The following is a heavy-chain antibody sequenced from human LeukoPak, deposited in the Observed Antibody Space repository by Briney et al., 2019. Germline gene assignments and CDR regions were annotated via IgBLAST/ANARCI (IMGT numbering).Heavy chain of an antibody. CDR2: IYYSGST. D-gene: IGHD3-9*01. CDR3: ARHGHYDVLTGYVNYFDY. J-gene: IGHJ4*02. CDR1: GGSISSSSYY. V-gene: IGHV4-39*01. Sequence: SETLSFTCTVSGGSISSSSYYWGWIRQPPGKGLEWIGSIYYSGSTYYNPSLKSRVPISVDTSKNQFSLRLNSVTAADTAVYYCARHGHYDVLTGYVNYFDYWGQGSLVTVSS.